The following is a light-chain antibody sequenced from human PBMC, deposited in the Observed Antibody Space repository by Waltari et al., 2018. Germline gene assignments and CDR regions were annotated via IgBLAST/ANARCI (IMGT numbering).Light chain of an antibody. CDR2: EVT. V-gene: IGLV2-14*01. CDR1: FSDVGGYHD. Sequence: QSALTQPASVSGSPGQSITISCTGTFSDVGGYHDLPWYQHHPGQAPKLIIYEVTDRPSGVSNRFSGSKSGDTASLTISGLQAEDEADYYCSSCSYTPTTTVVFGTGTRVTVL. J-gene: IGLJ1*01. CDR3: SSCSYTPTTTVV.